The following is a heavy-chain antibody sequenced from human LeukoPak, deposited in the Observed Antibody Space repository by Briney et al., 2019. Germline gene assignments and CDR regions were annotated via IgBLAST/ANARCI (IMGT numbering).Heavy chain of an antibody. D-gene: IGHD3-3*02. Sequence: GSLRLSCAASGFTFSSYAMSWVRQPPGKGLEWIGEINHSGSTNYNPSLKSRVTISVDTSKNQFSLKLSSVTAADTAVYYCARELEGAFDIWGQGTMVTVSS. V-gene: IGHV4-34*01. CDR2: INHSGST. CDR3: ARELEGAFDI. J-gene: IGHJ3*02. CDR1: GFTFSSYA.